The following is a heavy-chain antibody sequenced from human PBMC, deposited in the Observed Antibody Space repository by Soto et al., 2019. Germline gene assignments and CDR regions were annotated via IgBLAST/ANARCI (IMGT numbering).Heavy chain of an antibody. Sequence: EVNLLESGGGVVQPGESLRISCVGSGFTFKNYAMTWVRQAPGKGLEWVSGTTGSGANKHYADSVRGRFTISRDNSNKTLYLEMKSLRVEDTAVYYCAKDGDFGEDGPAEYFEHWGQGNLVTVSS. CDR1: GFTFKNYA. V-gene: IGHV3-23*01. CDR2: TTGSGANK. J-gene: IGHJ1*01. CDR3: AKDGDFGEDGPAEYFEH. D-gene: IGHD4-17*01.